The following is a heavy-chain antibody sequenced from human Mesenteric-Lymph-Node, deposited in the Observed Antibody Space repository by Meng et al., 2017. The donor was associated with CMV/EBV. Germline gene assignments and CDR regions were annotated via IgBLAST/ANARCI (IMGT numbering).Heavy chain of an antibody. V-gene: IGHV2-5*02. D-gene: IGHD3-9*01. CDR1: TGGVC. CDR3: AYIRVSYDILTGQKGEGLVGL. J-gene: IGHJ5*02. CDR2: IFWDDTE. Sequence: TGGVCVGWIRQPPGEALEWLALIFWDDTERYRPSLKNRLTITKESSKSRVVLTMTNMDPVDTGTYYCAYIRVSYDILTGQKGEGLVGLWGQGTLVTVSS.